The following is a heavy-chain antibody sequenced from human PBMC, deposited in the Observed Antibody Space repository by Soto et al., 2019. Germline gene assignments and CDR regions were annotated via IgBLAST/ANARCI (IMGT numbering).Heavy chain of an antibody. Sequence: EVQLLESGGGLVQPGGSLRLSCAASGFPFTNYAMGWVRQAPGKGLEWVSGISDSGSSTYYADSVKGRFTNSRDNSKNTLYLQMNSLRAEDTAVYYCAKGWHYDTRGYFYQWGQGTLVTVSS. CDR1: GFPFTNYA. V-gene: IGHV3-23*01. CDR2: ISDSGSST. CDR3: AKGWHYDTRGYFYQ. D-gene: IGHD3-22*01. J-gene: IGHJ4*02.